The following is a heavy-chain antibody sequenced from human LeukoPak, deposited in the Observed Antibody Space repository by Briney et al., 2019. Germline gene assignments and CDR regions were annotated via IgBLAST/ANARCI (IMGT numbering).Heavy chain of an antibody. CDR2: ISYDGSNK. J-gene: IGHJ4*02. D-gene: IGHD4-17*01. Sequence: PGGSLRLSCAASGFTFSNYAMHWVRQAPGKGLEWVAVISYDGSNKYYADSVKGRFTISRDNSKNTLYLQMNSLRSEDTAVYYCTMTTVTTSSDYWGQGTLVTVSS. CDR1: GFTFSNYA. V-gene: IGHV3-30-3*01. CDR3: TMTTVTTSSDY.